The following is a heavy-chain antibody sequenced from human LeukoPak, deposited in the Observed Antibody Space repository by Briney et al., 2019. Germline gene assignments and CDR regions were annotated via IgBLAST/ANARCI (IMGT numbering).Heavy chain of an antibody. J-gene: IGHJ4*02. Sequence: SGGSLRLSCGGSGFTFSHGWMSWVRQGPGKGLEWVGRIRSKTDGGTIGYAAPVKGRFTISRDDSENTLYLQMNSLKTEDTAVYYCTVDSNTDSQYYWGQGTLVTVSS. CDR3: TVDSNTDSQYY. D-gene: IGHD4/OR15-4a*01. V-gene: IGHV3-15*01. CDR1: GFTFSHGW. CDR2: IRSKTDGGTI.